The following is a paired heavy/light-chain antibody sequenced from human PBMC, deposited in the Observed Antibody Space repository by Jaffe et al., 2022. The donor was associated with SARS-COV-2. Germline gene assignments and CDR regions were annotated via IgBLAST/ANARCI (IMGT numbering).Light chain of an antibody. V-gene: IGKV1-27*01. CDR1: QGISDY. CDR2: GAS. J-gene: IGKJ1*01. CDR3: QKYNSAPHT. Sequence: DIQMTQSPSSLSASVGDRVTITCRASQGISDYLAWYQQKAGKVPKLLIYGASTLQSGVPYRFSGSGSGTDFTLTISSLQPEDVATYYCQKYNSAPHTFGQGTKVEIK.
Heavy chain of an antibody. CDR2: LSAGGGST. D-gene: IGHD1-1*01. Sequence: EVQLLESGGGLVQPGGSLRLSCAASGFTFSYYAMNWVRQAPGKGLEWVSTLSAGGGSTYYADSVKGRFTISRDNSRNTLYLQMNGLRAEDTALYYCAKDSEPWNLGYCFDYWGQGTLVTVSS. V-gene: IGHV3-23*01. CDR3: AKDSEPWNLGYCFDY. J-gene: IGHJ4*02. CDR1: GFTFSYYA.